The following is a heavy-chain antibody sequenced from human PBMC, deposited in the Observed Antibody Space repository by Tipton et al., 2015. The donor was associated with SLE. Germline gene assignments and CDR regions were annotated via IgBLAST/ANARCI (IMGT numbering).Heavy chain of an antibody. Sequence: SLRLSCAASGFTFSSYGIHWVRQAPGKGLEWVAVISFDGNIKYYADSVKGRFTISRDNSKNTLYLQMNSLRAEDTAMYYCSKQGSLIYYYYYYMDVWGKGTTVTVSS. CDR3: SKQGSLIYYYYYYMDV. J-gene: IGHJ6*03. D-gene: IGHD1-26*01. CDR2: ISFDGNIK. V-gene: IGHV3-30*18. CDR1: GFTFSSYG.